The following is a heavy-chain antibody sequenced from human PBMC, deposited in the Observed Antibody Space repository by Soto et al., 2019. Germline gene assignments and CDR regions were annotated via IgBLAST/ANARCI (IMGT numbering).Heavy chain of an antibody. D-gene: IGHD1-26*01. V-gene: IGHV3-30*18. Sequence: VQLVESGGGVVQPGGSLRLSCAASGFIFSTYGMHWVRQAPGKGLEWVAHISYDGSNEHYADSVKGRFTVSRDNAKNTLSLQLTSLRSEDTAVYYCTKEYIVGTTWGYFESWGQGTLVTVSS. CDR2: ISYDGSNE. J-gene: IGHJ4*02. CDR3: TKEYIVGTTWGYFES. CDR1: GFIFSTYG.